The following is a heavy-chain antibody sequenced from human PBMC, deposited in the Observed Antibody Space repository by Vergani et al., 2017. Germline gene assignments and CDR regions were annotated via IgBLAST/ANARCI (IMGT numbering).Heavy chain of an antibody. V-gene: IGHV4-34*01. Sequence: QVQLQQWGAGLLKPSETLSLTCAVYGGSFSGYYWSWIRQPPGKGLEWIGEINHSGSTNYNPSLKSRVTISVDTSKNQFSLKLSSVTAADTAVYYWAREGRSMVRGVIIRGWFDPWGQGTLVTVSS. D-gene: IGHD3-10*01. CDR1: GGSFSGYY. CDR3: AREGRSMVRGVIIRGWFDP. CDR2: INHSGST. J-gene: IGHJ5*02.